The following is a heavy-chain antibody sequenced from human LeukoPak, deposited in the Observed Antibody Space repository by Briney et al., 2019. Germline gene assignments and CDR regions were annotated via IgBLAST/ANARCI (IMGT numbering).Heavy chain of an antibody. Sequence: GGSLRLSCAASGFTFSDYYMSWIRQAPGKGLEWVSYISSSGSTIYYADSVKGRFTISRDNAKNSLYLQMNSLRAEDTAVYYCARVLDGYNYDAFDIWGQGTMVTVSS. CDR1: GFTFSDYY. CDR3: ARVLDGYNYDAFDI. D-gene: IGHD5-24*01. CDR2: ISSSGSTI. J-gene: IGHJ3*02. V-gene: IGHV3-11*04.